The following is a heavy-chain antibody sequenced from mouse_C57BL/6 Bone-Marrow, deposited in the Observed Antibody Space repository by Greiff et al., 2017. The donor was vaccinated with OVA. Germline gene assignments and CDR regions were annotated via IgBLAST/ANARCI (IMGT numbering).Heavy chain of an antibody. CDR1: GYTFTSYW. V-gene: IGHV1-64*01. D-gene: IGHD1-1*01. CDR2: IHPNSGST. CDR3: ARRYYYGSPSYWYFDV. J-gene: IGHJ1*03. Sequence: QVQLKQPGAELVKPGASVKLSCKASGYTFTSYWMHWVKQRPGQGLEWIGMIHPNSGSTNYNEKFKSKATLTVDKSSSTAYMQLSSLTSEDSAVYYCARRYYYGSPSYWYFDVWGTGTTVTVSS.